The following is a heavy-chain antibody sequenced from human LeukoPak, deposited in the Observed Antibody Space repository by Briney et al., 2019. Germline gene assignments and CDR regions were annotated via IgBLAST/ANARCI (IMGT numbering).Heavy chain of an antibody. CDR2: IYQRATV. CDR1: GYSLSSGYF. Sequence: SETLSLTCNVPGYSLSSGYFWGWVRQAPGKGLEWIGSIYQRATVHYNPSLKSRVTISLDTSKNHFSLNLRSMQASDTAVYYCARAFCVGECFVLHIFFDSWGQGTLVTVSS. CDR3: ARAFCVGECFVLHIFFDS. J-gene: IGHJ4*02. D-gene: IGHD2-21*01. V-gene: IGHV4-38-2*02.